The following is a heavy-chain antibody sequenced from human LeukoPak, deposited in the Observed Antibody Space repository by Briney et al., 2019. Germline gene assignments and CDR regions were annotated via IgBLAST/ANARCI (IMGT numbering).Heavy chain of an antibody. J-gene: IGHJ6*02. CDR1: GFTFSSYA. Sequence: PGGSLRLSCAASGFTFSSYAMSWVRQAPGKGLEWVSAISGSGGSTYYADSVKGRFTISRDNSKNTLYLQMNSLRAEDTAVYYCARERGNIVVVPAAIHYGMDVWGQGTMVTVSS. V-gene: IGHV3-23*01. D-gene: IGHD2-2*01. CDR3: ARERGNIVVVPAAIHYGMDV. CDR2: ISGSGGST.